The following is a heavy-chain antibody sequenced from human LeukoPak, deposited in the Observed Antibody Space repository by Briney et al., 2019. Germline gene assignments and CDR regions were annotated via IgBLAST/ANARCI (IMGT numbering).Heavy chain of an antibody. CDR3: ARAGSSAVFDY. D-gene: IGHD6-6*01. V-gene: IGHV3-53*01. CDR2: IYSGGST. J-gene: IGHJ4*02. CDR1: GFTFDDYG. Sequence: GGSLRLSCAASGFTFDDYGMSWVRQAPGKGLEWVSVIYSGGSTYYADSVKGRFTISRDNSKNTLYLQMNSLRAEDTAVYYCARAGSSAVFDYWGQGTLVTVSS.